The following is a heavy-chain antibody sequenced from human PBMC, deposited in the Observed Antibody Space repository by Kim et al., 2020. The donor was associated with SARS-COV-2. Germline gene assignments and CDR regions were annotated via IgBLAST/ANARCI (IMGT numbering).Heavy chain of an antibody. CDR2: INHSGST. CDR1: GGSFSGYY. CDR3: ARVQYSGYDNKNHEFDY. V-gene: IGHV4-34*01. J-gene: IGHJ4*02. D-gene: IGHD5-12*01. Sequence: SETLSLTCAVYGGSFSGYYWSWIRQPPGKGLEWIGEINHSGSTNYNPSLKSRVTISVDTSKNQFSLKLSSVTAADTAVYYCARVQYSGYDNKNHEFDYWGQGTLVTVSS.